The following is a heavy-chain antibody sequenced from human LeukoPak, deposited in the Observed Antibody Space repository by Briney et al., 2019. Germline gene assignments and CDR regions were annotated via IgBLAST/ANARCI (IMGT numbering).Heavy chain of an antibody. V-gene: IGHV3-48*03. CDR1: GFTFSSYE. J-gene: IGHJ3*02. D-gene: IGHD2-21*02. CDR3: ARARPEDIVVVTAVHAFDI. CDR2: ISSSGSTI. Sequence: PVGSLRLSCAASGFTFSSYEMNWVRQAPGKGLEWVSYISSSGSTIYYADSVKGRFTISRDNAKNSLYLQMNSLRAEDTSVYYCARARPEDIVVVTAVHAFDIWGQGTMVTVSS.